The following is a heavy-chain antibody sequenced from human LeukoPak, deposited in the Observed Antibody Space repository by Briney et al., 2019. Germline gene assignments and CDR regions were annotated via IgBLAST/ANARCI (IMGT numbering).Heavy chain of an antibody. CDR2: INTDGSST. V-gene: IGHV3-74*01. CDR3: ASGGFELDV. J-gene: IGHJ6*04. Sequence: PGGSLRLSCAASGFTFSSYWMHWVRQAPGKGLVWVSRINTDGSSTSYADSVKGRFTISRDNSKNTLYLQMNSLRTEDTALYYCASGGFELDVWGRGTAVTVSS. D-gene: IGHD3-10*01. CDR1: GFTFSSYW.